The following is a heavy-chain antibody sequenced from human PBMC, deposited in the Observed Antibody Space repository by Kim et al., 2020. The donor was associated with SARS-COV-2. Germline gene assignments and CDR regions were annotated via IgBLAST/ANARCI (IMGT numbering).Heavy chain of an antibody. CDR3: ARGLRLITIVFLDV. J-gene: IGHJ6*02. V-gene: IGHV7-4-1*02. CDR2: INTNTGNP. Sequence: ASVKVSCKASGYTFTSYAMNWVRQAPGQGLEWMGWINTNTGNPTYAQGFTGRFVFSLDTSVSTAYLQISSLKAEDTAVYYCARGLRLITIVFLDVWGQGTTVTVSS. D-gene: IGHD3-10*01. CDR1: GYTFTSYA.